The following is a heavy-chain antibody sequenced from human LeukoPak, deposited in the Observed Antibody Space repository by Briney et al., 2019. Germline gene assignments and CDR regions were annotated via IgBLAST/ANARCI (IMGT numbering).Heavy chain of an antibody. Sequence: SETLSLTCTVSGGSISSSTYYWGWIRQPPGKGLEWIGSIYYSGSTYYNPSLKSRVTISVDTSENQFSLKLDSVTAADTAVYYCATPYSGGYHGLDIWGQGTMVTVSS. J-gene: IGHJ3*02. D-gene: IGHD1-26*01. CDR2: IYYSGST. V-gene: IGHV4-39*01. CDR1: GGSISSSTYY. CDR3: ATPYSGGYHGLDI.